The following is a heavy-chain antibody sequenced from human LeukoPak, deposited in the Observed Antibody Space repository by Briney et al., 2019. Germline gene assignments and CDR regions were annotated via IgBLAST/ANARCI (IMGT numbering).Heavy chain of an antibody. J-gene: IGHJ4*02. D-gene: IGHD6-6*01. CDR2: ISSSSSTI. V-gene: IGHV3-48*04. CDR1: GFTFSSYS. Sequence: GGSLRLSCAASGFTFSSYSMNWVRQAPGKGLEWVSYISSSSSTIYYADSVKGRFTISRDNAKNSLYLQMNSLRAEDTAVYYCARGGGFSSSPRLNYWGQGTLVTVSS. CDR3: ARGGGFSSSPRLNY.